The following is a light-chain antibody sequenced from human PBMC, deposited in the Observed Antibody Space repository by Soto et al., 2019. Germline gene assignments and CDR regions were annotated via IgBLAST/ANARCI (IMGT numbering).Light chain of an antibody. CDR1: SSNIGAGYD. J-gene: IGLJ2*01. CDR3: QSYDSSLSGVV. CDR2: GNS. V-gene: IGLV1-40*01. Sequence: QAVGTQPPSVSGAPGQRVTISCTGSSSNIGAGYDVHWYQQLPGTAPKLLIYGNSNRPSGVPDRFSGSKSGTSASLAITGLQAEDEAHYYCQSYDSSLSGVVFGGGTKLTVL.